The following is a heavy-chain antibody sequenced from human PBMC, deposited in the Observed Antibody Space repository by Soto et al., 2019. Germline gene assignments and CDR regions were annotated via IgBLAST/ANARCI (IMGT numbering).Heavy chain of an antibody. D-gene: IGHD6-6*01. Sequence: GGSRRLSWAASAFAFSSYAMSWVRQAPGKGLEWVSATSGSGGSTYYADSVKGRFTISRDNSKNTLYLQMNSLRAEDTAVYYCVRGARPWNYYYGMDVSGQGTTVTVPS. J-gene: IGHJ6*02. CDR3: VRGARPWNYYYGMDV. CDR1: AFAFSSYA. V-gene: IGHV3-23*01. CDR2: TSGSGGST.